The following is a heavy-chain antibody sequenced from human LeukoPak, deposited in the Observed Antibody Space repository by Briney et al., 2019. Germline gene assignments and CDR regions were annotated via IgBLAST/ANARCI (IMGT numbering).Heavy chain of an antibody. D-gene: IGHD6-13*01. CDR3: ARDSTHSSRSLDY. CDR2: ISSSSSYI. CDR1: GSTFSSYS. J-gene: IGHJ4*02. V-gene: IGHV3-21*01. Sequence: GGSLRLSCAASGSTFSSYSMNWVRQAPGKGLEWVSSISSSSSYIYYADSVKGRFTISRDNAKNSLYLQMNSLRAEDTAVYYCARDSTHSSRSLDYWGQGTLVTVSS.